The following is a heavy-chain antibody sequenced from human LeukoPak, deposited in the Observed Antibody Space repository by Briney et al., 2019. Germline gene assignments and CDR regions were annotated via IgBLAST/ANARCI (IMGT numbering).Heavy chain of an antibody. Sequence: SQTLSLTCAIPGDSVCSISVAWNWIRQSPSRGLEWLGRTYYRSKWYYEYAVSVKGRINISPDTSKNQFSLQLTSVTPEDTAVYYCSLARSEYHYGMDVWGQGTTVTVSS. CDR3: SLARSEYHYGMDV. J-gene: IGHJ6*02. CDR2: TYYRSKWYY. CDR1: GDSVCSISVA. V-gene: IGHV6-1*01.